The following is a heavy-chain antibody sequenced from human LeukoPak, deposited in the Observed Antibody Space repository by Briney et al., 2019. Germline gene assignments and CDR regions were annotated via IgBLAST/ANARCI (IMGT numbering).Heavy chain of an antibody. Sequence: GGSLRLSCAASGFTFSSYGVHWVRQAPGKGLEWVAVISYDGSNKYYADSVKGRFTISRDNSKNTLYLQMNSLRAEDTAVYYCAKVATPTGYSSGRTWSYYYYGMDVWGQGTTVTVSS. CDR1: GFTFSSYG. CDR2: ISYDGSNK. J-gene: IGHJ6*02. CDR3: AKVATPTGYSSGRTWSYYYYGMDV. V-gene: IGHV3-30*18. D-gene: IGHD6-19*01.